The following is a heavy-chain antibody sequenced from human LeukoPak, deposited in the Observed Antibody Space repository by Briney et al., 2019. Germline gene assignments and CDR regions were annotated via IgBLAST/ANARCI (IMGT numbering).Heavy chain of an antibody. J-gene: IGHJ4*02. CDR3: ATENGVVPAATLDY. CDR2: ISSSSSYI. D-gene: IGHD2-2*01. CDR1: GFTFSSSS. Sequence: GGSLRLSCAASGFTFSSSSMNWVRQAPGKGLEWVSSISSSSSYIYYADSVKGRFTISRDNAKNSLYLQMNSLRAEDTAVYYCATENGVVPAATLDYWGQGTLVTVSS. V-gene: IGHV3-21*01.